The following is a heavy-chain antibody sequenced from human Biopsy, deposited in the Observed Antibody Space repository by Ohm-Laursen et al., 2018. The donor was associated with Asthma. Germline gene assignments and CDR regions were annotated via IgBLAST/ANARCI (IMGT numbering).Heavy chain of an antibody. CDR2: IYYSGTT. V-gene: IGHV4-31*03. J-gene: IGHJ6*02. Sequence: SQTLSLTCTVSGGSLTSAYRSWVRQYPEKGLEWIGYIYYSGTTVYNPSLKSCVSMSVDTSKNQVSLKLSSVTAADTAVYYCAREKAYGSGSLYGMDVWGHGTTVTASS. D-gene: IGHD3-10*01. CDR1: GGSLTSAY. CDR3: AREKAYGSGSLYGMDV.